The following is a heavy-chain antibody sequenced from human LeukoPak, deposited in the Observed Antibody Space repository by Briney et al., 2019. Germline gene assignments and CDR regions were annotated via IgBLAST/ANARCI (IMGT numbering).Heavy chain of an antibody. V-gene: IGHV3-48*01. CDR1: GFTFSNYA. CDR2: ISSSTTII. J-gene: IGHJ4*02. Sequence: GGSLRLSCAASGFTFSNYAMSWVRQAPGKGLEWVSYISSSTTIIYYADSVKGRFIISRDNAKNSLYLQMNSLRAEDTAVYYCARVRLGAATRYFDYWGQGTQVTVSS. CDR3: ARVRLGAATRYFDY. D-gene: IGHD2-21*01.